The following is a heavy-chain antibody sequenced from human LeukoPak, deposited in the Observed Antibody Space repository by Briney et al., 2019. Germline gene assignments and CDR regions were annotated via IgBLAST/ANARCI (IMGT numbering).Heavy chain of an antibody. CDR3: ARTQVTLSYFDI. D-gene: IGHD5-18*01. CDR1: GYTFTNYG. J-gene: IGHJ2*01. Sequence: ASVKVSCKASGYTFTNYGLSWVRQAPGQGLEWMGWISPFNGNTNYPQKFRGRVTVTTDTSTTTTYMELRGLRSDDTAVYYCARTQVTLSYFDIWGRGTLVTVSS. V-gene: IGHV1-18*01. CDR2: ISPFNGNT.